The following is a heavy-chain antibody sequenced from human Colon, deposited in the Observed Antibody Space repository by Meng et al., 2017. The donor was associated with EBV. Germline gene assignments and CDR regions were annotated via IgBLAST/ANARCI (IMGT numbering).Heavy chain of an antibody. CDR3: ARQAPYYFDSSGRFDY. V-gene: IGHV4-34*01. CDR1: GGSFSGYY. J-gene: IGHJ4*02. CDR2: INHSGST. Sequence: QVQLQQWVAGPLKTSEXLCLTCAVYGGSFSGYYWSWIRQPPGKGLKWIGEINHSGSTNYNPSLKSRVTISVDTSKNQFSLKMRSVTAADTAVYYCARQAPYYFDSSGRFDYWGQGTLVNVSS. D-gene: IGHD3-22*01.